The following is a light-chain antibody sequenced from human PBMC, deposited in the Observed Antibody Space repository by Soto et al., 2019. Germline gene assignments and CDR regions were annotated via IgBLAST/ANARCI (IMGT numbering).Light chain of an antibody. CDR1: QGVLDY. CDR3: QKYNTAPQT. CDR2: AAS. V-gene: IGKV1-27*01. Sequence: DIQMTQSPSSLSASVGDRVTITCRASQGVLDYVAWFQQKPGKAPRLLIYAASTLHSGVPSRFSGSGSGTDFTLKISSLQPEDVATYYCQKYNTAPQTFGQGTKVEIK. J-gene: IGKJ1*01.